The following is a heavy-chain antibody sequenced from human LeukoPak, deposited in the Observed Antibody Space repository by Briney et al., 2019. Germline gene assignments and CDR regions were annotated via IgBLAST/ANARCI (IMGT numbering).Heavy chain of an antibody. CDR3: AKDISGDGDYYFDY. D-gene: IGHD4-17*01. CDR1: GFTFSNYW. J-gene: IGHJ4*02. CDR2: ISWNSGSI. Sequence: GGSLRLSCAASGFTFSNYWMSWVRQAPGKGLEWASGISWNSGSIGYADSVKGRFTISRDNAKNSLYLQMNSLRAEDTALYYCAKDISGDGDYYFDYWGQGTLVTVSS. V-gene: IGHV3-9*01.